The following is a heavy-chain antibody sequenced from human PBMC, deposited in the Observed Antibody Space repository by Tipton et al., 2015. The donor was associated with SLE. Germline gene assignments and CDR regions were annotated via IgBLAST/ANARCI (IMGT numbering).Heavy chain of an antibody. CDR3: ARGPFFDI. J-gene: IGHJ3*02. V-gene: IGHV4-34*01. Sequence: TLSLTCAVYGGSFSGYYWSWIRQPPGKGLEWIGELNHSGSTNYNPSLKSRVTISVDTSKNQFSLKLSFVTAADTAVYYCARGPFFDIWGQGTMVTVSS. CDR1: GGSFSGYY. CDR2: LNHSGST.